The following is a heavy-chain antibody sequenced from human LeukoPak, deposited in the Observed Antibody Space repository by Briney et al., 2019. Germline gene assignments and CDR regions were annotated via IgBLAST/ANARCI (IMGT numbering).Heavy chain of an antibody. J-gene: IGHJ2*01. Sequence: SETLSLTCAVYGGSFSGYYWSWIRQPPGKGLEWIGEINHSGSTNYNPSLKSRVTMSVDTSKNQFSLKLSSVTAADTAVYYCARAPGSWYFDLWGRGTLVTVSS. D-gene: IGHD1-26*01. CDR2: INHSGST. V-gene: IGHV4-34*01. CDR1: GGSFSGYY. CDR3: ARAPGSWYFDL.